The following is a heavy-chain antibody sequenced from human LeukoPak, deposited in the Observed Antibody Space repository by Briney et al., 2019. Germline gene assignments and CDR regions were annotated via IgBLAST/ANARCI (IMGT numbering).Heavy chain of an antibody. V-gene: IGHV3-7*05. CDR3: ARGMFYYGSGSDTGDY. CDR1: GFTFSNYW. Sequence: GGSLRLCCAASGFTFSNYWMSWVRQAPGKGLEWVANIKQDGSEKYYVDSVKGRFTISRDNAKNSLYLQMNSLRAEDTAVYYCARGMFYYGSGSDTGDYWGQGTLVTVSS. CDR2: IKQDGSEK. J-gene: IGHJ4*02. D-gene: IGHD3-10*01.